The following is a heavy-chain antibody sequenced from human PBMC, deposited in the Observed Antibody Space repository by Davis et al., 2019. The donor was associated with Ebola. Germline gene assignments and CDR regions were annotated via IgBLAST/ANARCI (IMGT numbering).Heavy chain of an antibody. V-gene: IGHV1-46*02. J-gene: IGHJ4*02. D-gene: IGHD4-17*01. CDR3: ARESIYGDSVDFDY. CDR1: GYTFNIYY. CDR2: INPSGGST. Sequence: AASVKVSCKASGYTFNIYYMHWVRQAPGQGLEWMGIINPSGGSTTYAQKFQGRVTMTRDTSTSTVYMELSSLRSEDTAVFYCARESIYGDSVDFDYWGQGTLVIVPS.